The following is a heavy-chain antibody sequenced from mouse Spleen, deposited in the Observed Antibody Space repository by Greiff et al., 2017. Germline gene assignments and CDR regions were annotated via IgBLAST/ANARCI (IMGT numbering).Heavy chain of an antibody. V-gene: IGHV1-42*01. CDR3: ARGRSPLIHMGFDY. CDR1: GYSFTGYY. D-gene: IGHD1-1*02. Sequence: VQLKESGPELVKPGASVKISCKASGYSFTGYYMNWVKQSPEKSLEWIGEINPSTGGTTYNQKFKAKATLTVDKSSSTAYMQLKSLTSEDSAVYYCARGRSPLIHMGFDYWGQGTTLTVSS. J-gene: IGHJ2*01. CDR2: INPSTGGT.